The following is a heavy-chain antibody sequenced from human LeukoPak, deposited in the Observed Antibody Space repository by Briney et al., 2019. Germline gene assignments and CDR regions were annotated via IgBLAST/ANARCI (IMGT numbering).Heavy chain of an antibody. D-gene: IGHD3-22*01. J-gene: IGHJ4*02. V-gene: IGHV3-23*01. CDR2: ISGSGGST. CDR3: ASDRTGYYYDSSGLDY. Sequence: GGSLRLSCAASGFTFSSYAMSWVRQAPGKGLEWVSAISGSGGSTYYADSVKGRFTISRDNAKNSLYLQMNSLRAEDTAVYYCASDRTGYYYDSSGLDYWGQGTLVTVSS. CDR1: GFTFSSYA.